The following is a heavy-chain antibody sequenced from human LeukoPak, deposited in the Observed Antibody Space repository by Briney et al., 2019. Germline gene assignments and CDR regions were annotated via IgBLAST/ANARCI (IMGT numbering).Heavy chain of an antibody. D-gene: IGHD2-21*01. J-gene: IGHJ5*02. CDR1: GFTFSSYA. Sequence: PGGSLRLSCAASGFTFSSYAMSWVRQAPGKGLEWVSAISGSGGSTYYADSVKGRFTISRDNSKNTLYLQVNSLRAEDTAVYYCAKHPDYSPFNNWFDPWGQGTLVTVSS. V-gene: IGHV3-23*01. CDR2: ISGSGGST. CDR3: AKHPDYSPFNNWFDP.